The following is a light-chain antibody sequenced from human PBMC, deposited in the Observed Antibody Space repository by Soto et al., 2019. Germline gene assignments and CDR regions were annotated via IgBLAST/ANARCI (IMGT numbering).Light chain of an antibody. V-gene: IGKV1-5*01. CDR1: QSISSW. J-gene: IGKJ1*01. Sequence: DIQMTQSPSTLSASVGDRVTITCRASQSISSWLAWYQQKPGKAPKLLIYDASSLESGVPSRFSGSGSGTEFTLTISSLQPDDFATYYCQQYNSILPTVGQGTKVEIK. CDR2: DAS. CDR3: QQYNSILPT.